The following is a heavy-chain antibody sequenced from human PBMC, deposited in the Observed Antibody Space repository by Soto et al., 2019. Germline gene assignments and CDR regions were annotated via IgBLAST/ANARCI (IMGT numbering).Heavy chain of an antibody. D-gene: IGHD3-3*01. CDR3: ARFLWSDTSLYYFDY. J-gene: IGHJ4*02. CDR1: GFSLTGSGVG. CDR2: IYWDDDK. Sequence: KESGPTLVKPTQTLTLTCTFSGFSLTGSGVGVGWIRQPPGKALEWLALIYWDDDKRYSPSLKSRLTITKDTSKNQVALTVTNMDAVDTATYYCARFLWSDTSLYYFDYWGQGTLVTVSS. V-gene: IGHV2-5*02.